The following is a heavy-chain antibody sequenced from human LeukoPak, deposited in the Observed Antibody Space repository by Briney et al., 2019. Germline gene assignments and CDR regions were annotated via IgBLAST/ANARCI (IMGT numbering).Heavy chain of an antibody. CDR3: ARDHCSSTTCYFED. CDR2: ISWNGANT. Sequence: GGSLRLSCVASGFTFYDFGLSWVRHVPGRGLEWVARISWNGANTGYADSVKGRFTISRDNAENSLFLQMNSLTADDTALYYCARDHCSSTTCYFEDWGQGTLVTVSS. D-gene: IGHD2-2*01. V-gene: IGHV3-20*04. J-gene: IGHJ4*02. CDR1: GFTFYDFG.